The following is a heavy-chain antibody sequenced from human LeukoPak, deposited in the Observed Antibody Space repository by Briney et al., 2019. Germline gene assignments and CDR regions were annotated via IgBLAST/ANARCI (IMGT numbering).Heavy chain of an antibody. CDR2: INPNSGGT. J-gene: IGHJ4*02. CDR3: ARASYDFWSGYYPAFDY. Sequence: ASVKVSCKAPGYTFTGYYMHWVRQAPGQGLEWMGWINPNSGGTNYAQKFQGRVTMTRDTSISTAYMGLSRLRSDDTAVYYCARASYDFWSGYYPAFDYWGQGTLVTVSS. D-gene: IGHD3-3*01. CDR1: GYTFTGYY. V-gene: IGHV1-2*02.